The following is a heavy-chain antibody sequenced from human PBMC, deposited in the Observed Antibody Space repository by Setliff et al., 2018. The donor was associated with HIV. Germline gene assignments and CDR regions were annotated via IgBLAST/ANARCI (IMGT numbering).Heavy chain of an antibody. J-gene: IGHJ3*02. D-gene: IGHD6-13*01. CDR2: IYTSGST. Sequence: SETLSLTCSVSGGSIIGHYWNWIRQPAGKRLEWIGRIYTSGSTNYNPSLKSRAIISVDTSKNQISLNLTSVTAADTAVYYCARTAPPRIAAPYNDPFDIWGQGTMVTVSS. CDR1: GGSIIGHY. CDR3: ARTAPPRIAAPYNDPFDI. V-gene: IGHV4-4*07.